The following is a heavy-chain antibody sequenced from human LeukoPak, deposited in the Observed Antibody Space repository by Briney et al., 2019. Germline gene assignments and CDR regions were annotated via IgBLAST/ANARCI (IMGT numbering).Heavy chain of an antibody. CDR3: AKESFRPALLDF. Sequence: PGGPLRLSCAASGFTFSLSAMTWVRQAPGKGLECVSTISNSGGTTYYADSVKGRFSISRDNSKNTLSLEMSSLRTEDTAIYYCAKESFRPALLDFWGQGSLVTVSS. CDR1: GFTFSLSA. J-gene: IGHJ4*02. CDR2: ISNSGGTT. V-gene: IGHV3-23*01. D-gene: IGHD2-21*01.